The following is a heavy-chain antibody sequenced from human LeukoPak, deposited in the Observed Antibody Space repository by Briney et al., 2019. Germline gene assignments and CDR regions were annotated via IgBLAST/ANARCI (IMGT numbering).Heavy chain of an antibody. V-gene: IGHV4-59*11. CDR1: GDSIRSHY. CDR3: ARERLIAGSTVFDY. D-gene: IGHD2/OR15-2a*01. J-gene: IGHJ4*02. CDR2: IYCSGST. Sequence: SETLSLTRTVSGDSIRSHYWSWIRQPPGKGLGWIGCIYCSGSTNNNPSLKSRITFSVDTSNNQFSLRLTSVTAADTAVYYCARERLIAGSTVFDYWGQGTLVTVSS.